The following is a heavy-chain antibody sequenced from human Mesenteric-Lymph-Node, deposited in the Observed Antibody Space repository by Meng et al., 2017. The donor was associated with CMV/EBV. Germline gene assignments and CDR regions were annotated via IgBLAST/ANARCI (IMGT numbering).Heavy chain of an antibody. CDR3: AISTRNRGYWYFDL. CDR1: GYSFSSYW. V-gene: IGHV5-51*01. CDR2: IYPRDSDT. Sequence: GGSLRLSCKGSGYSFSSYWIGWVRQMPGKGLEWMGIIYPRDSDTRYSPSFQGQVIISADKSISAAYLQWSSLKASDTAMYYCAISTRNRGYWYFDLWGRGTLVTVSS. J-gene: IGHJ2*01.